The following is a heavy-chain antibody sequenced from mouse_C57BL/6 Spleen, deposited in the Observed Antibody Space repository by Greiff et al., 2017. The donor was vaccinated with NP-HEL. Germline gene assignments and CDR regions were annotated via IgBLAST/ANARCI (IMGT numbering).Heavy chain of an antibody. CDR1: GYTFTSYW. CDR2: IYPGSGST. Sequence: QVQLQQPGAELVKPGASVKMSCKASGYTFTSYWITWVKQRPGQGLEWIGDIYPGSGSTNYNEKFKSKSTLTVDTSTSTAYMQLSSLTSEDSAVYYCARGDYGNLYCFDYWGQGTTLTVSS. CDR3: ARGDYGNLYCFDY. V-gene: IGHV1-55*01. D-gene: IGHD2-1*01. J-gene: IGHJ2*01.